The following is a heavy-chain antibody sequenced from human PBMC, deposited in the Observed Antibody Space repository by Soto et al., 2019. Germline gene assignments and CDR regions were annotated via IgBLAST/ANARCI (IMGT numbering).Heavy chain of an antibody. CDR2: IIPIFGTA. V-gene: IGHV1-69*13. J-gene: IGHJ4*02. CDR1: GGTFSSYA. Sequence: AASVKVSCKASGGTFSSYAISWVRQAPGQGLEWMGGIIPIFGTANYAQKFQGRVTITADESTSTAYMELSSLRSEDTAVYYCARGAAGQQLVKYGVDYWGQGTLVTVSS. CDR3: ARGAAGQQLVKYGVDY. D-gene: IGHD6-13*01.